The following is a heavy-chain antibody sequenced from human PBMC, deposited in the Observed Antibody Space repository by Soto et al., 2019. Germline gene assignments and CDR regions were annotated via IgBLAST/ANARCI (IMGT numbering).Heavy chain of an antibody. V-gene: IGHV1-69*08. CDR1: GGTFSSHT. Sequence: QDQLVQSGAEVKKPGSSVKVSCKASGGTFSSHTFSWVRQAPGQGLEWMGRIIPALGTATYAQKFQGRVTITADESATTVYMDLNSLRSEDTAVYYCARPDFGDCWYFDLWGRGTLVTVSS. D-gene: IGHD4-17*01. CDR2: IIPALGTA. J-gene: IGHJ2*01. CDR3: ARPDFGDCWYFDL.